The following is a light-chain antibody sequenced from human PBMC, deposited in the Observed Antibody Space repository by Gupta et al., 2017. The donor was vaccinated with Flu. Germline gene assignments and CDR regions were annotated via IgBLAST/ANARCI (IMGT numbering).Light chain of an antibody. V-gene: IGLV1-51*01. Sequence: SGIENNYVSWYQHVPGTAPTLLIYDDNRRPSGIPGRFSGTKSGSSATLAIFALQAGDGADYFCGTWDRSLSAVVFGGGTKVTVL. CDR3: GTWDRSLSAVV. J-gene: IGLJ3*02. CDR1: SGIENNY. CDR2: DDN.